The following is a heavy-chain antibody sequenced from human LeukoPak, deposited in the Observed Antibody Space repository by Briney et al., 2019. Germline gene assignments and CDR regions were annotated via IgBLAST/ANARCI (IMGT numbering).Heavy chain of an antibody. CDR1: GFTFSSYG. J-gene: IGHJ4*02. V-gene: IGHV3-30*03. CDR2: ISYDGSNK. CDR3: ARDRHFDY. Sequence: GGSLRLSCAASGFTFSSYGMHWVRQAPGKGLEWVAVISYDGSNKYYADSVKGRFTISRDNSKNALYLQMNSLRAEDTAVYYCARDRHFDYWGQGALVTVSS.